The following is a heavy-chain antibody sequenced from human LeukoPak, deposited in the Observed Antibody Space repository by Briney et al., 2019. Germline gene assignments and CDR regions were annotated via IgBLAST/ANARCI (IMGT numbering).Heavy chain of an antibody. CDR3: AKDMRRSGYVVDY. Sequence: PGGSLRLSCVASGFTFSNYVMHWVRQAPGKGLEWVAFMRYDGSDKDYADSVKGRFTISRDNSKNTLYLQMNSLRAEDTAVYYCAKDMRRSGYVVDYWGQGTLVTVSS. CDR2: MRYDGSDK. V-gene: IGHV3-30*02. D-gene: IGHD6-25*01. CDR1: GFTFSNYV. J-gene: IGHJ4*02.